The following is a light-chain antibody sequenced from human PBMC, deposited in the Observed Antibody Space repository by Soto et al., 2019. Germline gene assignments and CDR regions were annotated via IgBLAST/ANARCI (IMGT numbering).Light chain of an antibody. J-gene: IGLJ1*01. CDR2: GVN. CDR3: SSYTSNSPYV. V-gene: IGLV2-14*01. Sequence: QSVLTQPASVSGSPGQSITISCTGTSSDVGGYNYVSWYQQHPGKAPKLMIYGVNNRPSGVSNRFSGSKSGNTASLTISGLQAEDEADYYCSSYTSNSPYVFGTGTKVTVL. CDR1: SSDVGGYNY.